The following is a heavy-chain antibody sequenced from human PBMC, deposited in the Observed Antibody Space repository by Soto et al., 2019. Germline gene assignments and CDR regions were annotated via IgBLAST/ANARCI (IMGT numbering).Heavy chain of an antibody. D-gene: IGHD3-22*01. CDR1: GGSISSSNW. CDR3: ARDPRNYYDSRSGAFDI. J-gene: IGHJ3*02. CDR2: IYHSGST. V-gene: IGHV4-4*02. Sequence: TSETLSLTCAVSGGSISSSNWWSWVRQPPGKGLEWIGEIYHSGSTNYNPSLKSRVTISVDKSKNQFSLKLSSVTAADTAVYYCARDPRNYYDSRSGAFDIWGQGTMVTV.